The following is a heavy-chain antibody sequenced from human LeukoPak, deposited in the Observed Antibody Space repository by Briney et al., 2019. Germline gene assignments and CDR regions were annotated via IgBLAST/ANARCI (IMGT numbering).Heavy chain of an antibody. D-gene: IGHD3-9*01. CDR2: INAGNGNT. V-gene: IGHV1-3*01. CDR1: GYTFTSYA. CDR3: ARDSYYDILTGYNDAFDI. J-gene: IGHJ3*02. Sequence: ASVKVSCMASGYTFTSYAMHWVRPAPGQRLAWMGWINAGNGNTKYSQKFQGRVTITRDTSASTAYMELSSLRSEDTAVYYCARDSYYDILTGYNDAFDIWGQGTMVTVSS.